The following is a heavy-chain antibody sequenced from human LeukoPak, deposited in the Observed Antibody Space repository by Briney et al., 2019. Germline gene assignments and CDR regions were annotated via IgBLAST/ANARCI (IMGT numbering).Heavy chain of an antibody. CDR2: ISSGGSTV. Sequence: GGSLRLSCAASGFTFSSYEMNWVRQAPGKGLEWVSYISSGGSTVYYADSVKGRFTISRDNAKNSLYLQMNSLRAEDTAVYYCARDMSSSAPSDILTDYYDYWGQGTLVTVSS. D-gene: IGHD3-9*01. CDR3: ARDMSSSAPSDILTDYYDY. J-gene: IGHJ4*02. CDR1: GFTFSSYE. V-gene: IGHV3-48*03.